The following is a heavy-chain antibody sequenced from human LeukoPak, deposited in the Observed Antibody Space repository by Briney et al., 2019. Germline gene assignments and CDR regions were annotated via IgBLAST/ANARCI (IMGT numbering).Heavy chain of an antibody. Sequence: NPSETLSLTCTVTAGSISGYNWSWIRQTPGKGLEWIGYIFDTGSTNYNPSLKSRVTMSVDTSKKQFSLRLSSVAAADTAVYYCAVNYYYGSATYYYFDHWGQGTLVTVSS. CDR3: AVNYYYGSATYYYFDH. V-gene: IGHV4-59*03. CDR2: IFDTGST. J-gene: IGHJ4*02. CDR1: AGSISGYN. D-gene: IGHD3-10*01.